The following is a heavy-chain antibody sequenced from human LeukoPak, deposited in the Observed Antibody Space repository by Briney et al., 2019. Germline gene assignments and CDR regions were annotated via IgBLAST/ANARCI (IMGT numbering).Heavy chain of an antibody. D-gene: IGHD5-12*01. Sequence: GGSLRLSCAASGFTFGSYVMHWVRQTPGKGLAWEALISYDGSNKDFAGSAKGRFTISRDNSKNTVYLQMNSLRPEDTAVYYCARELAGGYDSADYWGQGTLVTVSS. CDR2: ISYDGSNK. CDR3: ARELAGGYDSADY. V-gene: IGHV3-30-3*01. CDR1: GFTFGSYV. J-gene: IGHJ4*02.